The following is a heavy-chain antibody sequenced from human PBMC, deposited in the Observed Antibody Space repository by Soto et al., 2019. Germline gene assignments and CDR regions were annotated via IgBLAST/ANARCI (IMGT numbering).Heavy chain of an antibody. CDR2: ISGSGGST. V-gene: IGHV3-23*01. CDR3: AKVELMITFGGVIARYGMDV. Sequence: GGSLRLSCAASGFTFSSYAMSWVRQAPGKGLEWVSAISGSGGSTYYADSVKGRFTISRDNSKNTLYLQMNSLRAEDTTVYYCAKVELMITFGGVIARYGMDVWGQGTTVTVSS. D-gene: IGHD3-16*02. J-gene: IGHJ6*02. CDR1: GFTFSSYA.